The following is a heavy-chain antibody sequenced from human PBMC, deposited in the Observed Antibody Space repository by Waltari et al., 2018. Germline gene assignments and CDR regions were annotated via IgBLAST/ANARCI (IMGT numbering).Heavy chain of an antibody. D-gene: IGHD5-18*01. CDR3: AREGSGRGYSYGTGAFDI. CDR1: GFTLSSYD. J-gene: IGHJ3*02. CDR2: IGTTGDT. V-gene: IGHV3-13*01. Sequence: EVQLVESGGGLVQPGGSLRLSCAASGFTLSSYDMHWVRQVTGKGLEWVSAIGTTGDTRYPGSVKGRFTISRENAKNSLFLQMNSLRAEDTAVYYCAREGSGRGYSYGTGAFDIWGQGTMVTVSS.